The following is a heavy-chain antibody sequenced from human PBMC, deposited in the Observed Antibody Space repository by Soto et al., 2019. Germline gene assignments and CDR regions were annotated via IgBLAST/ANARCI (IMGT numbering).Heavy chain of an antibody. CDR1: GFTVSTNY. CDR2: IYSGGGT. CDR3: ARDPLGGGDYPFDF. V-gene: IGHV3-66*01. D-gene: IGHD2-21*02. Sequence: EVQLVESGGGLVQSGGSLRLSCAVSGFTVSTNYMNWVRRAPGKGLEGVSLIYSGGGTSYADSVKGRFTVSRDNTKNTVYLQMNSLRGDDTAVYYCARDPLGGGDYPFDFWGQGTLVTVSS. J-gene: IGHJ4*02.